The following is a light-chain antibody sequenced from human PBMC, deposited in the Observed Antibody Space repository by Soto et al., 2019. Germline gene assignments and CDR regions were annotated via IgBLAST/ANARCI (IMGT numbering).Light chain of an antibody. CDR1: SSNIGAGYD. V-gene: IGLV1-40*01. CDR3: QSYDSSLPGSV. CDR2: GNS. Sequence: QSVLTQPPSVSGAPGQRVTISCTGSSSNIGAGYDVHWYQQVPGTAPKLLIYGNSNRPSGVPDRFSGSKSGASASLAITGLHAEVEADYYCQSYDSSLPGSVFGGGTNVTVL. J-gene: IGLJ2*01.